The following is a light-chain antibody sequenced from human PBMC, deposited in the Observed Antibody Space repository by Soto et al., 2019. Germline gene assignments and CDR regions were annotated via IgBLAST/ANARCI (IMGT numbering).Light chain of an antibody. Sequence: QSALAQPASVSGSPGQSITISCTGTSSDVGSYNLVSWYQQHPGKAPKLMIYEGSKRPSGVSNRFSGSKSGNTASLTISGLQAEDEADYYCCSYAGRRRVFGTGTKVTVL. J-gene: IGLJ1*01. CDR3: CSYAGRRRV. V-gene: IGLV2-23*01. CDR2: EGS. CDR1: SSDVGSYNL.